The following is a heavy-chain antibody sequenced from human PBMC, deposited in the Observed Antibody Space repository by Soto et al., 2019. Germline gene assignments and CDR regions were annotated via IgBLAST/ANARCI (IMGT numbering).Heavy chain of an antibody. J-gene: IGHJ6*02. V-gene: IGHV1-3*01. D-gene: IGHD6-19*01. CDR2: INAGNGNT. CDR1: GYTFTSYA. CDR3: ASRLIEPWLVLPLYYYYGMDV. Sequence: ASVKVSCKASGYTFTSYAMHWVRQAPGQRLEWMGWINAGNGNTKYSQRFQGRVTITRDTSASTAYMELSSLRSEDTAVYYCASRLIEPWLVLPLYYYYGMDVWGQGTTVTVSS.